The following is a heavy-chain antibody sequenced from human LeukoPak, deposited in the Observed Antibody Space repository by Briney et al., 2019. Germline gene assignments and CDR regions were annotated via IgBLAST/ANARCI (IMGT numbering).Heavy chain of an antibody. V-gene: IGHV3-7*01. Sequence: GGSLRLSCAASGSTFSGYWMSWLRQAPGKGLEWVANIKQDGGEKYVDSVKGRFTISRDNAKNSLYLQMNSLRAEDTAVYYCARDRGFGQADVWGKGTTVTVSS. CDR3: ARDRGFGQADV. D-gene: IGHD3-10*01. J-gene: IGHJ6*04. CDR1: GSTFSGYW. CDR2: IKQDGGEK.